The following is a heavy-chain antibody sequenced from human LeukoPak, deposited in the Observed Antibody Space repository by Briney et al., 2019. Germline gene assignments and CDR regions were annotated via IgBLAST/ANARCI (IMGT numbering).Heavy chain of an antibody. V-gene: IGHV3-21*01. D-gene: IGHD1/OR15-1a*01. CDR3: ARDLDWNNVGWFDP. CDR2: INSNSVYM. J-gene: IGHJ5*02. Sequence: GGSLRLSCAASGFTFSSYRMNWVRQAPGKGLEWVSSINSNSVYMYYADSVKGRFTISRDNAKSSLYLQMNSLRAEDTAVYFCARDLDWNNVGWFDPWGQGTLVTGSS. CDR1: GFTFSSYR.